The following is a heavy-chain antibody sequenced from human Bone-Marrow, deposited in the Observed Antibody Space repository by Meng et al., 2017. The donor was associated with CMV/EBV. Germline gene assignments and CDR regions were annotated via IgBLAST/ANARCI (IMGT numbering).Heavy chain of an antibody. V-gene: IGHV1-2*02. CDR1: GYPFTTYY. Sequence: ASVKVSCKASGYPFTTYYLHWVRQAPGQGLEWMGWINPNSGGTNYAQKFQGRVTMTRDTSISTAYMELSRLRSDDTAVYYCARGRYSYGYGAFDIWGQGTMVTVSS. CDR2: INPNSGGT. D-gene: IGHD5-18*01. J-gene: IGHJ3*02. CDR3: ARGRYSYGYGAFDI.